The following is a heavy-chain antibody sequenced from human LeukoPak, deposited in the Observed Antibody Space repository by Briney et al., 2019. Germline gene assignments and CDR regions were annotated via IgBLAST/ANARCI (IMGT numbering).Heavy chain of an antibody. Sequence: SETLSLTCAVYGGSFSGYFWSWIRQPPGKGLEWIGEVDYSGRTNYSPSLKSRVTISVDTSKTQFSLKLSSVTAADTAVYYCARGPPLTYSGTGGYYFFDHWGQGILVTVSA. V-gene: IGHV4-34*01. J-gene: IGHJ4*02. CDR2: VDYSGRT. CDR1: GGSFSGYF. CDR3: ARGPPLTYSGTGGYYFFDH. D-gene: IGHD3-22*01.